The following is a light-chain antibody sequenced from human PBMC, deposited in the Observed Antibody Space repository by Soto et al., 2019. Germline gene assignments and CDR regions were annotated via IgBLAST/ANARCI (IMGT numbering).Light chain of an antibody. J-gene: IGKJ4*01. CDR3: QQRSNWPPA. Sequence: EIVLTQSPATLSLSPGERATLSCRASQSVSSYLAWYQQKPGQAPRLLIYDASNRATGIPARFSGSGSGTDFTHTISSLKPEDFAVYYCQQRSNWPPAFGGGTKVEIK. CDR2: DAS. V-gene: IGKV3-11*01. CDR1: QSVSSY.